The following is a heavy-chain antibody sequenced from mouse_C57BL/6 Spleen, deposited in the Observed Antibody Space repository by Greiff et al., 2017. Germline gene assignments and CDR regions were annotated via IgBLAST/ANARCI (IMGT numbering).Heavy chain of an antibody. CDR2: ISSGSSTI. D-gene: IGHD1-1*01. J-gene: IGHJ4*01. V-gene: IGHV5-17*01. Sequence: EVQVVESGGGLVKPGGSLKLSCAASGFTFSDYGMHWVRQAPEKGLEWVAYISSGSSTIYYADTVKGRFTISRDNAKNTLFLQMTSLRSEDTAMYYCARGNYYGSSSYYYAMDYWGQGTSVTVSS. CDR1: GFTFSDYG. CDR3: ARGNYYGSSSYYYAMDY.